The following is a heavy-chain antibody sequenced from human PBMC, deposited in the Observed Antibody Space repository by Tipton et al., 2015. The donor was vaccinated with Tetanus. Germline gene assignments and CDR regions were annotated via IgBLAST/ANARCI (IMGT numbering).Heavy chain of an antibody. J-gene: IGHJ4*02. CDR1: GYTFTSYD. V-gene: IGHV1-8*01. Sequence: QSGPEVKKPGASVKVSCKASGYTFTSYDINWVRQATGQGLEWMGWMNPNSGNTGYAQKFQGRVTMTRNTSISTAYMELSSLRSEDTAVYYCASHHERDLPCDYWGQGTLVTVSS. D-gene: IGHD1-14*01. CDR2: MNPNSGNT. CDR3: ASHHERDLPCDY.